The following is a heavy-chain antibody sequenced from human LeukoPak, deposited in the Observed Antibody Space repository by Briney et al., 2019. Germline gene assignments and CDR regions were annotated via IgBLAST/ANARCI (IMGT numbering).Heavy chain of an antibody. CDR2: ISSSSSYI. CDR1: GFTVSSNY. Sequence: GGSLRLSCAASGFTVSSNYMNWVRQAPGKGLEWVSSISSSSSYIYYADSVKGRFTISRDNAKNSLYLQMNSLRAEDTAVYYCARDEAGQAYCGGDCYYYGMDVWGQGTTVTVSS. V-gene: IGHV3-21*01. J-gene: IGHJ6*02. CDR3: ARDEAGQAYCGGDCYYYGMDV. D-gene: IGHD2-21*01.